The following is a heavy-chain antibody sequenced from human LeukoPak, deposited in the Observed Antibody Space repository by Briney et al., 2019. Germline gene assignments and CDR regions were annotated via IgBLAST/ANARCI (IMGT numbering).Heavy chain of an antibody. CDR2: VYYSGST. CDR1: GGSISNSRYY. CDR3: ATLYTVRGADAFDI. J-gene: IGHJ3*02. Sequence: SETLSLTCTVSGGSISNSRYYWAWIRQPPGKGLEWIGSVYYSGSTSYNPSLKSRVTISVDTSKNQFSLKLSSVTAADTAVYYCATLYTVRGADAFDIWGQGTVVTVSS. D-gene: IGHD3-10*01. V-gene: IGHV4-39*01.